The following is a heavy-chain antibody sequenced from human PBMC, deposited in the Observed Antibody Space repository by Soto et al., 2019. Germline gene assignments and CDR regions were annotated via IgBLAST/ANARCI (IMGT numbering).Heavy chain of an antibody. D-gene: IGHD2-2*01. CDR3: ARGSVVVVPANRVLNWFDP. V-gene: IGHV4-31*03. CDR2: IYYSGST. J-gene: IGHJ5*02. Sequence: QVQLQESGPGLVKPSQTLSLTCTVSGGSISSGGYYWSWIRQHPGKGLEWIGYIYYSGSTYYNPSHKSRVTISVDTSKNQFSLKLSSVTAADTAVYYCARGSVVVVPANRVLNWFDPWGQGTLVTVSS. CDR1: GGSISSGGYY.